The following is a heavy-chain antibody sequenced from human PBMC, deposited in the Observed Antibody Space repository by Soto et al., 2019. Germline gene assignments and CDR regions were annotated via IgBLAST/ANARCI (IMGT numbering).Heavy chain of an antibody. Sequence: GASVKVSCKASGYTFTSYAVHWVRQAPGQSLEWMGWINAGTGNAKYSQKFQGGVTITRDTSASTVFMELSSLKSEDTAVYYCARGCSGGSCYIFEYWGQGTLVTVSS. CDR2: INAGTGNA. CDR3: ARGCSGGSCYIFEY. CDR1: GYTFTSYA. D-gene: IGHD2-15*01. V-gene: IGHV1-3*01. J-gene: IGHJ4*02.